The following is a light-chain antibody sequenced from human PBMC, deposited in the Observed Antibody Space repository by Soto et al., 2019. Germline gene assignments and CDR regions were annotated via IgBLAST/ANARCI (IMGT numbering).Light chain of an antibody. CDR3: QQYNTYWP. Sequence: DIQMTQSPSTLSASVGDRVTITCRASQSISWWLAWYQQKPGKAPKLLIYKASSLESGVPSRFSGSGAGTEFTLTISSLQPDDVATYHCQQYNTYWPFGQGTRVEI. V-gene: IGKV1-5*03. CDR1: QSISWW. CDR2: KAS. J-gene: IGKJ1*01.